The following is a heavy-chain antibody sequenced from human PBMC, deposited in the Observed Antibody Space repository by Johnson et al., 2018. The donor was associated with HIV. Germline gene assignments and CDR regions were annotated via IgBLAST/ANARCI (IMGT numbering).Heavy chain of an antibody. Sequence: QEKLVESGGGVVQPGRSLRLSCAASGFTFSSYAMHWVRQAPGKGLEWVAVISYDGSNKYYADSVKGRFTISRDNSKNTLYLQMNSLRAEDMAVYYCARERASDSSGYSKDHDDAFDIWGQGTMVTVSS. CDR1: GFTFSSYA. CDR2: ISYDGSNK. CDR3: ARERASDSSGYSKDHDDAFDI. V-gene: IGHV3-30-3*01. J-gene: IGHJ3*02. D-gene: IGHD3-22*01.